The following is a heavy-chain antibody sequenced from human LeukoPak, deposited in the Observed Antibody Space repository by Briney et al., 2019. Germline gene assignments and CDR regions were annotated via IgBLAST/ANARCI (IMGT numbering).Heavy chain of an antibody. CDR1: GGSISSHY. CDR2: IYYSGST. CDR3: ASHLSYAFDI. J-gene: IGHJ3*02. V-gene: IGHV4-59*11. Sequence: PSETLSLTCTVSGGSISSHYWSWIRQPPGKGLEWIGYIYYSGSTNYNPSLKSRVTISVDTSKTQFSLKLSSVSAADTAVYYCASHLSYAFDIRGQGTMVTVSS.